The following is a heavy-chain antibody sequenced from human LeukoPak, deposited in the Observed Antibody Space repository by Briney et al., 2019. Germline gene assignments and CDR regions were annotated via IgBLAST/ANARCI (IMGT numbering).Heavy chain of an antibody. CDR2: ISYSGST. D-gene: IGHD3-22*01. V-gene: IGHV4-39*01. CDR3: ARGTYYYDSSGYSVVD. Sequence: SETLSLTCTVSGGSISTSGYYWGWLRQPPGKGLEWIGSISYSGSTYYNPSLKSRITMSVDTSKNQFSLKLSSVTAADTAVYYCARGTYYYDSSGYSVVDWGQGTLVTVSS. CDR1: GGSISTSGYY. J-gene: IGHJ4*02.